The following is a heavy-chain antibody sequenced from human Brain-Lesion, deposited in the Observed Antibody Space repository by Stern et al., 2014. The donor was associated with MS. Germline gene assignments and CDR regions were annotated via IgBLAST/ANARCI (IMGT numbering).Heavy chain of an antibody. V-gene: IGHV5-51*03. CDR2: IFPRDSNT. CDR1: GYLFDDYW. J-gene: IGHJ4*02. CDR3: ARSPATPSGYDRFDY. D-gene: IGHD5-12*01. Sequence: EVQLVESGAEVKKPGESLKISCEASGYLFDDYWIGWVCQMSGRGLELVAIIFPRDSNTRYSPSVQGQVTISADKSISPAYLQWSSLRAADPAMYYWARSPATPSGYDRFDYWGQGALVTVSS.